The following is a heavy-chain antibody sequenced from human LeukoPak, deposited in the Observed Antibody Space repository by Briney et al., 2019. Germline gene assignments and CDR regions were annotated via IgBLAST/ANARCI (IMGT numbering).Heavy chain of an antibody. CDR3: AKDWVSHGSGSYSY. V-gene: IGHV3-23*01. D-gene: IGHD3-10*01. J-gene: IGHJ4*02. CDR2: ISGSGGST. Sequence: HPGGSLRLSCAASGFTFSSYGMSWVRQAPGKGLEWVSAISGSGGSTYYADSVKGRFTISRDNSKNTLYLQMNSLRAEDTAVYYCAKDWVSHGSGSYSYWGQGTLVTVSS. CDR1: GFTFSSYG.